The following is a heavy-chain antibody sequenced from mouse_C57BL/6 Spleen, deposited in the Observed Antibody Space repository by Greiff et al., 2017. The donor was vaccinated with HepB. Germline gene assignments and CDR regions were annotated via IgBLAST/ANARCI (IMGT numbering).Heavy chain of an antibody. CDR2: IDPETGGT. Sequence: QVQLKESGAELVRPGASVTLSCKASGYTFTDYEMHWVKQTPVHGLEWIGAIDPETGGTAYNQKFKGKAILTADKSSSTAYMELRSLTSEDSAVYYCTRTGTNWGQGTLVTVSA. CDR3: TRTGTN. J-gene: IGHJ3*01. V-gene: IGHV1-15*01. D-gene: IGHD4-1*01. CDR1: GYTFTDYE.